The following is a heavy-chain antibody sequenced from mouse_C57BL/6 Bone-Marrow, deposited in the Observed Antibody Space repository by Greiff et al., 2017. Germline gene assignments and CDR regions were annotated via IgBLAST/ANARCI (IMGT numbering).Heavy chain of an antibody. CDR2: IDPSDSYT. CDR3: ARSDGYYIFYAMDY. CDR1: GYTFTSYW. D-gene: IGHD2-3*01. Sequence: QVQLQQPGAELVKPGASVKLSCKASGYTFTSYWMQWVKQRPGQGLEWIGEIDPSDSYTNYNQKFKGKATLTVDTSSSTAYMQLSSLTSEDSAVYYCARSDGYYIFYAMDYWGQGTSVTVSS. V-gene: IGHV1-50*01. J-gene: IGHJ4*01.